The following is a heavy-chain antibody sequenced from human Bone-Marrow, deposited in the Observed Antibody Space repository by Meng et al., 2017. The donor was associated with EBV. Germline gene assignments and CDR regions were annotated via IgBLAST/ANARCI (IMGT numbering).Heavy chain of an antibody. D-gene: IGHD1-26*01. CDR1: GVSVSGYN. Sequence: VSLWQWREGRLHRLKPLSPTCSVYGVSVSGYNWSSSRQRPGKGLERIVEINHRVNTNGNTYHKSPVTIPVATSKNKSSKKLCSVMAAETAVYSSASYRVGVSRWPPFDYWGQGTLVTVSS. CDR3: ASYRVGVSRWPPFDY. CDR2: INHRVNT. J-gene: IGHJ4*02. V-gene: IGHV4-34*01.